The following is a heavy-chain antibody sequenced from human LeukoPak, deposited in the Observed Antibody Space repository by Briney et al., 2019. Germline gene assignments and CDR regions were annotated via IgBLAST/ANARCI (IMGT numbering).Heavy chain of an antibody. CDR3: ARGLGDFWSGYYYYGMDV. J-gene: IGHJ6*02. Sequence: GWSLRLSCAASGFSFSTYGVHWVRQAPGKGLEWVALISPDGSNEYYADSVKGRLTISRHNSKNTLYLQMNSLRAEDTAVYYCARGLGDFWSGYYYYGMDVWGQGTTVTVSS. CDR1: GFSFSTYG. CDR2: ISPDGSNE. V-gene: IGHV3-30*03. D-gene: IGHD3-3*01.